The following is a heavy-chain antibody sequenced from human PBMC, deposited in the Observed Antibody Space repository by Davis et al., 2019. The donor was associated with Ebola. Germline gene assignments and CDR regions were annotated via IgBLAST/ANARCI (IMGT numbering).Heavy chain of an antibody. J-gene: IGHJ4*02. D-gene: IGHD5-18*01. Sequence: GGSLRPSCAASGFTVSSNYMSWVRQAPGKGLEWVSVIYSGGSTYYADSVKGRFTISRDNSKNTLYLQMNSLRAEDTAVYYCTTSLNTAMADFDYWGQGTLVTVSS. CDR1: GFTVSSNY. CDR3: TTSLNTAMADFDY. CDR2: IYSGGST. V-gene: IGHV3-53*01.